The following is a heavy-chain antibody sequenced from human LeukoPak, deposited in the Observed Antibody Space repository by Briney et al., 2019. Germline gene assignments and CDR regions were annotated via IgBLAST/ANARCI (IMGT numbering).Heavy chain of an antibody. CDR2: ISAGNDI. D-gene: IGHD4-17*01. CDR3: AKSVSTVTRYFDF. V-gene: IGHV3-23*01. J-gene: IGHJ4*02. CDR1: GFSFNNYA. Sequence: GGSLRLSCAASGFSFNNYAMVWVRQTPGKGLEWVSVISAGNDIVYADSVKGRFSISRDSSRNTLYLQMNSLRAEDAAVYYCAKSVSTVTRYFDFWGQGTLVTVSS.